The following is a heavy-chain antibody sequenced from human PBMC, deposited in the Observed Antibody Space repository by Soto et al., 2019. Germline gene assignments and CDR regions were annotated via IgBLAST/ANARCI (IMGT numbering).Heavy chain of an antibody. V-gene: IGHV3-53*01. CDR3: ARGPPGLSS. Sequence: EVQLVESGGGLIQPGGSLRLSCAASGFTVSSNYLSWVRQAPGKGLEWVSVIYSGGRTYYADSVKGRFTISRDNSNNTLYLQVNSLRAEDTAVYYGARGPPGLSSWGRGTLVTVSS. J-gene: IGHJ5*02. CDR2: IYSGGRT. CDR1: GFTVSSNY.